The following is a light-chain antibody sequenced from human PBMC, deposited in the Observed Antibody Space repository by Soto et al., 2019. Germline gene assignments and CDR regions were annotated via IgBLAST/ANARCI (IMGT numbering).Light chain of an antibody. V-gene: IGKV3-11*01. CDR1: QSVSSY. CDR2: DAS. J-gene: IGKJ4*01. Sequence: EIVLTQSPATLSLSPGERATLSCRASQSVSSYLAWYQQKPGQAPRLLISDASNRATGIPARFSGSGSGTAFTLPVSSLEPEDFAVYYCQPRRDWPLTFGGGTKVEI. CDR3: QPRRDWPLT.